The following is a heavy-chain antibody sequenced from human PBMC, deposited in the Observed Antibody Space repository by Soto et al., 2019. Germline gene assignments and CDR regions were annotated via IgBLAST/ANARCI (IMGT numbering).Heavy chain of an antibody. V-gene: IGHV3-23*01. Sequence: EVQLLESGGGLVQPGGSLRRSCAASGFTFSSYAMSWVRQAPGKGLEWVSGISGSGDSTYYADSVKGRFTISRDNSKNTLYLQMNSLRAEDTAVYYCAKGVPGIAVAGTGYFQHWGQGTLFTVSS. CDR3: AKGVPGIAVAGTGYFQH. CDR2: ISGSGDST. CDR1: GFTFSSYA. D-gene: IGHD6-19*01. J-gene: IGHJ1*01.